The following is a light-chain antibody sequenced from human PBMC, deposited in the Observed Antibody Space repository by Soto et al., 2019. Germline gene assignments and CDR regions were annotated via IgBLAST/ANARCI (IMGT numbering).Light chain of an antibody. CDR1: SSDVGGYNY. CDR2: DVS. J-gene: IGLJ2*01. Sequence: QSALTQPAFVSGSPGQSITISCSGTSSDVGGYNYVSWYQQHPGKGPKLMIYDVSNRPSGVSNRFSGSKSGNTASLTISGLQSEDEADYYCSSYTSSTSSVVFGGGTKLTVL. V-gene: IGLV2-14*03. CDR3: SSYTSSTSSVV.